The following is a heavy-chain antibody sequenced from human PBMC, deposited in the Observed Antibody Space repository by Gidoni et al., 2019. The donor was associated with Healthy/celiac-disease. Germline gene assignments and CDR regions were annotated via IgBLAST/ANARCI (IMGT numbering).Heavy chain of an antibody. CDR3: AREGGIVVVPAATHEWYFDL. CDR2: ISSSGSTI. J-gene: IGHJ2*01. Sequence: EVQLVESGGGLVQPGGSLRLPCAASGVIFSSYEMNWVRQAPGKGLEWVSYISSSGSTIYYADSVKGRFTISRDNAKNSLYLQMNSLRAEDTAVYYCAREGGIVVVPAATHEWYFDLWGRGTLVTVSS. V-gene: IGHV3-48*03. CDR1: GVIFSSYE. D-gene: IGHD2-2*01.